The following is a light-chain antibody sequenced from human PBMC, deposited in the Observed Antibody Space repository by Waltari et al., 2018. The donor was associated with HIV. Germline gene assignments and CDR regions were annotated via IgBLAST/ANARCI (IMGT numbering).Light chain of an antibody. CDR3: GSRDVTGDQRV. V-gene: IGLV3-19*01. Sequence: SDELTQAPEVSVALGQSVKITCQGDSLRTNYASCYQQKPGQAPVIVIYGKNNRPFGTPDRFSASSSGNITSLTISAPLVEDEATYFCGSRDVTGDQRVFGPGTWVAV. CDR2: GKN. CDR1: SLRTNY. J-gene: IGLJ1*01.